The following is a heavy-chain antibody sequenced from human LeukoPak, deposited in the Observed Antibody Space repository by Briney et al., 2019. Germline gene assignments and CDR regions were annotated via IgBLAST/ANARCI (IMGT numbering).Heavy chain of an antibody. V-gene: IGHV1-18*01. CDR2: ISAYNGNT. CDR3: ARDQPDLWGSSPLRD. CDR1: GYTFTSYG. D-gene: IGHD3-3*01. Sequence: GASVKVSCKASGYTFTSYGISWVRQAPGQGLEWMGWISAYNGNTNYAQKLQGRVTMTTDTSTSTAYMELRSLRSDDTAVYYCARDQPDLWGSSPLRDWGQGTLVTVSS. J-gene: IGHJ4*02.